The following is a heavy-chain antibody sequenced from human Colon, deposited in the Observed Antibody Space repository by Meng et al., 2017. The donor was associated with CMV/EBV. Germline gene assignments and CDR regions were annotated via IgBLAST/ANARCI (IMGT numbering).Heavy chain of an antibody. CDR2: IFFDGSNA. D-gene: IGHD4-17*01. CDR1: GLTFRSYS. V-gene: IGHV3-30*04. CDR3: ATEEYGDLEAPFDY. J-gene: IGHJ4*02. Sequence: GGSLRLSCVVSGLTFRSYSMQWVRQAPGKGLEWVAVIFFDGSNAYYADSVKGRFTVSRDNSKDTLYLQMNSLRPEDTAVYYCATEEYGDLEAPFDYWGQGTLVTVSS.